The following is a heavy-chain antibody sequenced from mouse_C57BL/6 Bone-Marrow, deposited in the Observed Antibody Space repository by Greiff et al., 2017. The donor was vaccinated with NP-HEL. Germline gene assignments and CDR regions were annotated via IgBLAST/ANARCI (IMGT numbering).Heavy chain of an antibody. J-gene: IGHJ4*01. Sequence: QVQLQQPGAELVRPGTSVKLSCKASGYTFTSYWMHWVKQRPGQGLEWIGVIDPSDSYTNYNQKFKGKATLTVDTSSSTAYMQLSSLTSEDSAVYYCASRYAMDDWGQGTSVTVSS. CDR2: IDPSDSYT. V-gene: IGHV1-59*01. CDR1: GYTFTSYW. CDR3: ASRYAMDD.